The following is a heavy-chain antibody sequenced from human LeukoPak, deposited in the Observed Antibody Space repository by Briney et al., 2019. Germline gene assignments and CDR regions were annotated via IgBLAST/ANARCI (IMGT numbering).Heavy chain of an antibody. CDR1: GGSFSGYY. D-gene: IGHD3-16*02. J-gene: IGHJ4*02. V-gene: IGHV4-34*01. Sequence: SETLSLTCVVHGGSFSGYYWSWIRQPPRKGLEWIGEINHSGSTNYNPSLKSRVTISVDTSKNQFSLKLSSVTAADTAVYYCARRPSIWGSYRYYFDYWGQGTLVTVSS. CDR3: ARRPSIWGSYRYYFDY. CDR2: INHSGST.